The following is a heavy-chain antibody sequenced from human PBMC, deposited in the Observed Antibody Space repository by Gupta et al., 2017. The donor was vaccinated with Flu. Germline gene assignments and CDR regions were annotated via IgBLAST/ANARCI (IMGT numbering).Heavy chain of an antibody. CDR3: ARVALRCSSTRCYGPYYYYYYMDV. D-gene: IGHD2-2*01. CDR2: INHSGST. Sequence: GKGLEWIGEINHSGSTNDNPSLKSRVNISVDTSKNQFSLKLTSVTAADTAVYYCARVALRCSSTRCYGPYYYYYYMDVWGKGTTVTVSS. J-gene: IGHJ6*03. V-gene: IGHV4-34*13.